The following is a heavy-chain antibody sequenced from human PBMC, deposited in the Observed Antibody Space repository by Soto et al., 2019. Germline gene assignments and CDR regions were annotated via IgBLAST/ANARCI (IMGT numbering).Heavy chain of an antibody. Sequence: QVQLQESGPGLVKSSETLSLTCTVSGGSISSYYWNWIRQPPGKGLEWIGYIYYSASTDYHPSLKSRVTISIETTKSQCSLKLSSVTATDTAVYYGATLSRGSSAGMAVWGGGTTVTVSS. CDR1: GGSISSYY. CDR2: IYYSAST. V-gene: IGHV4-59*08. D-gene: IGHD3-16*01. J-gene: IGHJ6*04. CDR3: ATLSRGSSAGMAV.